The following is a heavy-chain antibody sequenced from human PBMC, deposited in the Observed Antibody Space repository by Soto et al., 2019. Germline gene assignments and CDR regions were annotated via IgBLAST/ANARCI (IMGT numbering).Heavy chain of an antibody. CDR1: GDSISTFY. V-gene: IGHV4-59*01. Sequence: PWETLSLTCTVSGDSISTFYWSWIRQPPGKGLEWIGYIYYTGSTNYNPSLKSRVTMSVDTSKKQFSLKLTSVTAADTAVYYCARQRGNYFDYWGQGSLVTVSS. CDR2: IYYTGST. CDR3: ARQRGNYFDY. D-gene: IGHD3-10*01. J-gene: IGHJ4*02.